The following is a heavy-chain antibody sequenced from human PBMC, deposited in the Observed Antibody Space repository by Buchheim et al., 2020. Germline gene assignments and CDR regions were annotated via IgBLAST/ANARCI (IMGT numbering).Heavy chain of an antibody. Sequence: QVQLQQWGAGLLKPSETLSLTCAVYGGSFSGYYWSWIRQPPGKGLEWIGEINHSGDTNYKSSLKSRVTVFVDTSKNQLSLKMSSVTAADTAVYYCARGNQIKYFDLWGRGTL. CDR3: ARGNQIKYFDL. J-gene: IGHJ2*01. V-gene: IGHV4-34*01. CDR1: GGSFSGYY. CDR2: INHSGDT.